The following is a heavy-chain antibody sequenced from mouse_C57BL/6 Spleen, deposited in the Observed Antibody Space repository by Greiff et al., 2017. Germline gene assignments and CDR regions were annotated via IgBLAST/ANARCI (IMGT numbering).Heavy chain of an antibody. J-gene: IGHJ2*01. D-gene: IGHD2-1*01. Sequence: VQLQQSGPELVKPGASVKISCKASGYTFTDYYMNWVKQSHGKSLEWIGDINPNNGGTSYNQKFKGKATLTVDKSSSTAYMELRSLTSEDSAVYYCARSGNYYFDYRGQGTTLTVSS. CDR1: GYTFTDYY. V-gene: IGHV1-26*01. CDR3: ARSGNYYFDY. CDR2: INPNNGGT.